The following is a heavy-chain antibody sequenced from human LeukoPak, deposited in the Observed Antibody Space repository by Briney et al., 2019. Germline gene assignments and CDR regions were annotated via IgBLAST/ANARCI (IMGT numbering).Heavy chain of an antibody. J-gene: IGHJ4*02. V-gene: IGHV4-59*08. CDR1: LGSIISYY. Sequence: SETLSLTCTDSLGSIISYYRSWIRQPPGKGLECIGHIYYSGSTNYNPPLQRRVTIPVHTSKNQFSLKLRSVTAAPTAVDYIARTAYYYSSGNFDYWGPGTLVTVSS. CDR2: IYYSGST. D-gene: IGHD3-10*01. CDR3: ARTAYYYSSGNFDY.